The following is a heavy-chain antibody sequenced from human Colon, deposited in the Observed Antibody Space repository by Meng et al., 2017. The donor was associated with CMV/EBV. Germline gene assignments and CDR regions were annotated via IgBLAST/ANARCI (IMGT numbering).Heavy chain of an antibody. CDR2: IIPMLGIT. J-gene: IGHJ4*02. V-gene: IGHV1-69*04. D-gene: IGHD5-24*01. Sequence: SKASGGTFSRYTFSWVRQGPGQGLEWMGRIIPMLGITNYAQKFRGRVTITADKSTRTAYMELSSLRSEDTAVYYCARDGIDGYNFDYWGQGTLVTVSS. CDR1: GGTFSRYT. CDR3: ARDGIDGYNFDY.